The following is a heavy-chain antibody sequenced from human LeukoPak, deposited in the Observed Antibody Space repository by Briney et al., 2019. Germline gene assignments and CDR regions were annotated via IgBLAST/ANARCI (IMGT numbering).Heavy chain of an antibody. CDR1: GFTFSSYD. CDR2: IGTAGDT. CDR3: ARGAPGPRRYYYGMDV. Sequence: GGSLRLSCAASGFTFSSYDMHWVRQATGKGLEWVSAIGTAGDTYYPGSVKGRFTISRENAKNSLYLQMNSLRAGDTAVYYCARGAPGPRRYYYGMDVWGQGTTVTVSS. J-gene: IGHJ6*02. V-gene: IGHV3-13*01.